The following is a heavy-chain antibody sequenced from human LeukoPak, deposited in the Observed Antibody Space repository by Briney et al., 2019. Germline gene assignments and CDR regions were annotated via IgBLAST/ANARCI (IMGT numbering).Heavy chain of an antibody. Sequence: GGSLRLSCAASGFTFSSHSMNWVRQVPGKGLAWVSHINSDGSWTSYADSVKGRFTISKDNAKNTVYLQMNSLRAEDTAVYYCVSFYETYWGRGTLVTVSS. J-gene: IGHJ4*02. CDR2: INSDGSWT. D-gene: IGHD2/OR15-2a*01. CDR1: GFTFSSHS. CDR3: VSFYETY. V-gene: IGHV3-74*01.